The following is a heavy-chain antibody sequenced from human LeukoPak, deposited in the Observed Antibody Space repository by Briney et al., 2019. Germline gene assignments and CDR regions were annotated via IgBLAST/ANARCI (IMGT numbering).Heavy chain of an antibody. CDR1: GDSVSSNSAA. CDR2: TYYRSKWYN. J-gene: IGHJ6*03. Sequence: SQTLSLTCAISGDSVSSNSAAWNWIRQSPSRGLEWLGRTYYRSKWYNDYAVSVKSRITINPDTSKNQFSLQLNSVTPEDTAVYYCARVTTALSSSWYYYYYYMDVWGKGTTVTVSS. D-gene: IGHD6-13*01. V-gene: IGHV6-1*01. CDR3: ARVTTALSSSWYYYYYYMDV.